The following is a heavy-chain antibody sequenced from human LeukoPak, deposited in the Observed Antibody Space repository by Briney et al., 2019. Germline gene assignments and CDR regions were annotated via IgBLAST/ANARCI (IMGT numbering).Heavy chain of an antibody. Sequence: KPSETLSLTCTVSGYSISSGYYWGWIRQPPGKGLEWIGSLYHSGSTYYNPSLMSRVTISVDTSKNQFSLKLSSVTAADTAVYYCARVVEDDDHGDYGASVDYYFDYWGQGTLVTVSS. J-gene: IGHJ4*02. D-gene: IGHD4-17*01. V-gene: IGHV4-38-2*02. CDR3: ARVVEDDDHGDYGASVDYYFDY. CDR1: GYSISSGYY. CDR2: LYHSGST.